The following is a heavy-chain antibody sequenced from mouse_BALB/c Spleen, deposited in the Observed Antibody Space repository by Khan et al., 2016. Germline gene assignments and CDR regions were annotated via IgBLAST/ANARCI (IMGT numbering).Heavy chain of an antibody. CDR3: RRKGIFYGNYDFDS. CDR2: IDPETGGT. Sequence: QVRLQQSGAELVRPGASVTLSCKAAGYTFSDYEMHWVKQTPVHGLEWIGAIDPETGGTAYNQKFKGQATLTAGRSSSTAYMELRSLTSEVSAVYYCRRKGIFYGNYDFDSWGQGTTLTVSS. V-gene: IGHV1-15*01. J-gene: IGHJ2*01. D-gene: IGHD2-1*01. CDR1: GYTFSDYE.